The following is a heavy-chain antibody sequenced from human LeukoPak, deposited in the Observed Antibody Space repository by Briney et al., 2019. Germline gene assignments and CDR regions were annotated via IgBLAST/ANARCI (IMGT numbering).Heavy chain of an antibody. CDR2: ISSSSSYT. J-gene: IGHJ1*01. V-gene: IGHV3-11*06. Sequence: PGGSLRLSCAASGFTFSDYYMSWIRQAPGKGLEWVSYISSSSSYTNYADSVKGRFTISRDNAKNSLYLQMNSLRAEDTAVYYCATSVTTVAYFQHWGQGALVTVSS. D-gene: IGHD4-23*01. CDR1: GFTFSDYY. CDR3: ATSVTTVAYFQH.